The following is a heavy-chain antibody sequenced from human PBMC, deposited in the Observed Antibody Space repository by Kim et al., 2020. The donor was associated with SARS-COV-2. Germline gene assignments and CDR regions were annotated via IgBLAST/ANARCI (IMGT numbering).Heavy chain of an antibody. V-gene: IGHV4-39*01. CDR1: GGSISSSSYY. CDR3: ARGLTMIVLVIPGGWFDP. D-gene: IGHD3-22*01. Sequence: SETLSLTCTVSGGSISSSSYYWGWLRQPPGKGLVWIGSIYYSGSTYSNSSLQSRVTISVDTSKNQFSLKLSPVPAADTAVYYCARGLTMIVLVIPGGWFDPGGQGTLVTVSS. J-gene: IGHJ5*02. CDR2: IYYSGST.